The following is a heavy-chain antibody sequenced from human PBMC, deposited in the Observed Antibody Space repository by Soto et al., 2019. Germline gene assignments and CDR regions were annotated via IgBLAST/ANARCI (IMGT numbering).Heavy chain of an antibody. CDR3: ARERGSGWTFDY. Sequence: RGSLRLSCAASGFTFSTYSMNWVRQAPGKGLEWVSSISSSSTIYYADSVKGRFTISRDNVQNSLYLQMHSLRAEDTAVYYCARERGSGWTFDYWGQGTLVTVSS. V-gene: IGHV3-48*01. J-gene: IGHJ4*02. CDR1: GFTFSTYS. D-gene: IGHD6-19*01. CDR2: ISSSSTI.